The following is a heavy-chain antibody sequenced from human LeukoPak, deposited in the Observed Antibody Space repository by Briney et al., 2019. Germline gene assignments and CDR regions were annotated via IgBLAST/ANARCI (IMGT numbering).Heavy chain of an antibody. D-gene: IGHD6-19*01. CDR3: ARDVGSSGWYGGFTVA. CDR2: IYYSGST. Sequence: PSLTLSLTCTVSGGSISSGDYYWSWIRQPPGKGLEWIGYIYYSGSTYYNPSLKSRVTISVDTSKNQFSLKLSSVTAADTAVYYCARDVGSSGWYGGFTVAWGQGTLVTVSS. J-gene: IGHJ5*02. V-gene: IGHV4-30-4*08. CDR1: GGSISSGDYY.